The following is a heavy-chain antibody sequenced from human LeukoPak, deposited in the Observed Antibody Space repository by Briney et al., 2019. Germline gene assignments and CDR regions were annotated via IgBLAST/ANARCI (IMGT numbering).Heavy chain of an antibody. CDR1: GFTMSSYA. CDR3: ARGRGSYSLDY. CDR2: ISGNGDST. V-gene: IGHV3-23*01. J-gene: IGHJ4*02. D-gene: IGHD3-10*01. Sequence: GGSLRLSCAASGFTMSSYAMSWVRQAPGKGLEWVSAISGNGDSTYYADSVKGRLTISRDNSKNTLYLQMNSLRAEDTAVYNCARGRGSYSLDYWGQGTLVTVSS.